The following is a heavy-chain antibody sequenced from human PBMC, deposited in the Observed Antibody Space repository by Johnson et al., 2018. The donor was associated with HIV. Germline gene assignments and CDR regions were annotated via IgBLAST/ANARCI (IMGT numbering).Heavy chain of an antibody. CDR1: GFTLDDYG. Sequence: LVESGGGLVHPGGSLRLSCAASGFTLDDYGMSWVRQVPGKGLEWVSGINWNGGSTGYVDYVKGRVTISRDNAKNSLYLQMNSLRAEDTALYYCARGALGAFDIWGQGTMVTVSS. J-gene: IGHJ3*02. V-gene: IGHV3-20*04. CDR3: ARGALGAFDI. CDR2: INWNGGST. D-gene: IGHD3-3*02.